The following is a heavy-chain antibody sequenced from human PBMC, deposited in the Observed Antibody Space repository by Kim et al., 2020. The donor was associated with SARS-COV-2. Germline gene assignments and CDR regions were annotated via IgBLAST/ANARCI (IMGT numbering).Heavy chain of an antibody. D-gene: IGHD3-3*01. V-gene: IGHV4-31*02. CDR3: ARSEGDDFWSGYYIDY. Sequence: SRKSRVTISLDTSKTQFSLKLSSVTAADTAVYYCARSEGDDFWSGYYIDYWGQGTLVTVSS. J-gene: IGHJ4*02.